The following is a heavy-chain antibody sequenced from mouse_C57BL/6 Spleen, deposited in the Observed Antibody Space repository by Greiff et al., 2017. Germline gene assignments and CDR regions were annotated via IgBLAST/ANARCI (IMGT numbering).Heavy chain of an antibody. CDR3: AREEPAQAPFAY. Sequence: VQLQQSGTELVKPGASVKLSCKASGYTFTSYWMHWVKQRPGQGLEWIGNINPSNGGTNYNEKFKSKATLTVDKSSSTAYMQLSSLTSGDSAVYYCAREEPAQAPFAYWGQGTLVTVSA. CDR2: INPSNGGT. J-gene: IGHJ3*01. CDR1: GYTFTSYW. D-gene: IGHD3-2*02. V-gene: IGHV1-53*01.